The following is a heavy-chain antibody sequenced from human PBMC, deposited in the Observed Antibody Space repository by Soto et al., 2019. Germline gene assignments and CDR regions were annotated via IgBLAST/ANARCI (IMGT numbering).Heavy chain of an antibody. J-gene: IGHJ4*02. CDR3: AKDSLGIGYCGGGSCSSGY. D-gene: IGHD2-15*01. CDR2: ISGSGGST. CDR1: GFTFSSYA. Sequence: PGGSLRLSCAASGFTFSSYAMSWVRQAPGKGLEWVSAISGSGGSTYYADSVKGRFTISRDNSKNTLYLQMNSLRAEDTAVYYCAKDSLGIGYCGGGSCSSGYWGQGTLVTVSS. V-gene: IGHV3-23*01.